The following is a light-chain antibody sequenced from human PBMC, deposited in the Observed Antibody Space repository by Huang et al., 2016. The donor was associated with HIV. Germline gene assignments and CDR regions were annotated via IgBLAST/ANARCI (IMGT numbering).Light chain of an antibody. CDR3: QKSHGNPRA. CDR2: AAS. CDR1: QSISSY. Sequence: DIQMTQSPSSLSASVGDRVTITCRASQSISSYLTWYQHKPGKAPELLIYAASSLQSGVPSRFSGSGSGTDFTLTISSLQPEDFATYYCQKSHGNPRAFGQGTKVEIK. J-gene: IGKJ1*01. V-gene: IGKV1-39*01.